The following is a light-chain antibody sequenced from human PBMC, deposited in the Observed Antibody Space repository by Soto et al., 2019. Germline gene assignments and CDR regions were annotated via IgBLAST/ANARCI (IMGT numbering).Light chain of an antibody. CDR3: QQYNNWPVFT. CDR1: QSVSSY. V-gene: IGKV3-15*01. CDR2: RAS. J-gene: IGKJ3*01. Sequence: EIVLTQSPATLSLSPGERATLSCRASQSVSSYLAWYQQKPGQAPRLLMFRASTRATGVPARFSGSGSGAEYTLTISSLQSEDFAVYYCQQYNNWPVFTFGPGTRVDFK.